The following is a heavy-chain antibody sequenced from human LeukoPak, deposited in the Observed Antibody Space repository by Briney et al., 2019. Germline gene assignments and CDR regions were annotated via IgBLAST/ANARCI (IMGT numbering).Heavy chain of an antibody. V-gene: IGHV1-69*04. D-gene: IGHD3-10*01. Sequence: GASVKVSCKASGGTFSSYAISWVRQAPGQGLEWMGRIIPILGIADYAQKFQGRVTITADKSTSTAYMELSSLRSEDTAVYYCARAPMVRGGGNYFDYWGQGTLVTVSS. J-gene: IGHJ4*02. CDR3: ARAPMVRGGGNYFDY. CDR1: GGTFSSYA. CDR2: IIPILGIA.